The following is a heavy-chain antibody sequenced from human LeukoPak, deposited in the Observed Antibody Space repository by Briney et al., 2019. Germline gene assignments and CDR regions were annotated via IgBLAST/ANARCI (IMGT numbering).Heavy chain of an antibody. D-gene: IGHD4-17*01. J-gene: IGHJ4*02. CDR3: ARDRTTVTVFDY. V-gene: IGHV3-74*01. CDR1: GFTFSNYW. CDR2: IKTDGTIT. Sequence: PGGSLRLSCVASGFTFSNYWMHWVRQAPGKGLEWVSRIKTDGTITSYVDSVEGRFTTARDNAKNTLYLQMNSLRDEDAAVYYCARDRTTVTVFDYWGQGVLVTVSS.